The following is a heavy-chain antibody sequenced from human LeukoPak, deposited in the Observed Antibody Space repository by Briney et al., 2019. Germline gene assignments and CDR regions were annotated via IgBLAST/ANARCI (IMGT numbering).Heavy chain of an antibody. V-gene: IGHV1-69*04. CDR2: IIPILGIA. Sequence: ASVKVSCKASGGTFSNYAISWVRQAPGQGLEWMGRIIPILGIANYAQKFQGRVTITADKSTSTAYMELSSLRSEDTAVYYCARDPNTAMALYYFDYWGQGTLVTVSS. CDR3: ARDPNTAMALYYFDY. J-gene: IGHJ4*02. D-gene: IGHD5-18*01. CDR1: GGTFSNYA.